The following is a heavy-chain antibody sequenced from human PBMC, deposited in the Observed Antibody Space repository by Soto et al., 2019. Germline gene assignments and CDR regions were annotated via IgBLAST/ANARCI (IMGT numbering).Heavy chain of an antibody. CDR2: ISSSSSYI. Sequence: GESLKISCAASGFTFSSFSINWVRQAPGKGLEWVSSISSSSSYIYFADSVKGRFTISRDNAENSVYLQMNSLRAEDTAVYYCARNCGGDCYPHYYYFDLWGRGALVTV. V-gene: IGHV3-21*01. D-gene: IGHD2-21*02. CDR3: ARNCGGDCYPHYYYFDL. J-gene: IGHJ2*01. CDR1: GFTFSSFS.